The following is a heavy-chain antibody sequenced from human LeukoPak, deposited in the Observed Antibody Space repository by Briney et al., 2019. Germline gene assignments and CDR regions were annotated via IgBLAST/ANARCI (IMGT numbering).Heavy chain of an antibody. CDR2: IYYSGST. D-gene: IGHD3-10*01. Sequence: PSETLSLTCTVSGGSISSSSYYWGWIRQPPGKGLEWIGSIYYSGSTYYNPSLKSRVTISVDTSKNQFSLKLSSVTAADTAVYHCARHHYYYGSGPKYYFDYWGQGTLVTVSS. V-gene: IGHV4-39*01. CDR1: GGSISSSSYY. J-gene: IGHJ4*02. CDR3: ARHHYYYGSGPKYYFDY.